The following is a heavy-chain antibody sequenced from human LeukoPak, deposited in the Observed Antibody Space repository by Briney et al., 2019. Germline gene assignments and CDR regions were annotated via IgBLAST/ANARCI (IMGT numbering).Heavy chain of an antibody. J-gene: IGHJ4*02. CDR3: ARYRDCSGGSCYIDY. CDR1: GFTFSSYW. CDR2: IKQDGSEK. Sequence: PGGSLRLSCAASGFTFSSYWMSWVRQAPGKGLEWVANIKQDGSEKYYVDSVKGRFTISRDNAKNSLYLQMDSLRAEDTAVYYCARYRDCSGGSCYIDYWGQGTLVTVSS. D-gene: IGHD2-15*01. V-gene: IGHV3-7*01.